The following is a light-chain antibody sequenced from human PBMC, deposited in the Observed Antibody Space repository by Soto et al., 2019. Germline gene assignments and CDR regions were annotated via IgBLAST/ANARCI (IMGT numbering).Light chain of an antibody. CDR1: SSKIGAGYD. CDR3: QSYDSSLSGSYV. V-gene: IGLV1-40*01. CDR2: GNS. Sequence: QSVLTQPPSVSGAPGQRVTSSCTGSSSKIGAGYDVHWYQQLPGTAPKLLIYGNSNRPSGVPDRFSGSKSGTSASLAITGLQAEDEADYYCQSYDSSLSGSYVFGTGTKVTVL. J-gene: IGLJ1*01.